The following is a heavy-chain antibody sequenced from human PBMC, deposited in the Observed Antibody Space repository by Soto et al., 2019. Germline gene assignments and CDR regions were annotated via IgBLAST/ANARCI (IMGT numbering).Heavy chain of an antibody. Sequence: SETLSLTCAVSGGSISSSNWWSWVRQPPGKGLEWIGEIYHSGSTNYNPSLKSRVTISVDKSKNQFSLKLSSVTAADTAVYYCARALYSSGWYLNYWGQGTLVTVSS. D-gene: IGHD6-19*01. CDR3: ARALYSSGWYLNY. CDR1: GGSISSSNW. V-gene: IGHV4-4*02. J-gene: IGHJ4*02. CDR2: IYHSGST.